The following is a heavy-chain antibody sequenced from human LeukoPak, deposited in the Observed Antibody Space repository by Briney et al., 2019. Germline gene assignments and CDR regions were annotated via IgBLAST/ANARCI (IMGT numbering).Heavy chain of an antibody. CDR3: AKERYNNGWHYFDY. CDR2: ISGSGGGT. V-gene: IGHV3-23*01. J-gene: IGHJ4*02. Sequence: PGRSLRLSCAASGFTFSSYAMSWVRQAPGKGLEWVSGISGSGGGTYYADSVKGRFTISRDNSKNTLFLQMNSLRAEDTAIYYCAKERYNNGWHYFDYWGQGTLVTVSS. D-gene: IGHD6-19*01. CDR1: GFTFSSYA.